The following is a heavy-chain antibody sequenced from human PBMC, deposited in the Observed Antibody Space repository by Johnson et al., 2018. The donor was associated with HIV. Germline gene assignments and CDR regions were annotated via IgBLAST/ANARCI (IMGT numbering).Heavy chain of an antibody. J-gene: IGHJ3*02. V-gene: IGHV3-30*04. CDR2: ISYDGRNK. D-gene: IGHD7-27*01. CDR3: APLGDAFDI. CDR1: GFTFSSYP. Sequence: QVQLVESGGGVVQPGRSPRLACAASGFTFSSYPMHWVRQAPGKGLEWVAVISYDGRNKYYADSVKGRFTISRDNSKNRMYLQMNSLRAEDTAVYFCAPLGDAFDIWGQGTMVTVSS.